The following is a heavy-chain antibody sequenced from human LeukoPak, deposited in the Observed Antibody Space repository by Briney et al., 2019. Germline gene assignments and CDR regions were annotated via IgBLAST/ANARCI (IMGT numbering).Heavy chain of an antibody. Sequence: GGSLTLSCAASGFPFSSYWMNWVRQAPGKGLEWVAHINQDGSEKYYVDSVKGRFTISRDNAKNSLYVQMNSLGAEDTAVYYCARSTKMGDYWGQGTLVTVSS. J-gene: IGHJ4*02. D-gene: IGHD3-22*01. CDR2: INQDGSEK. CDR3: ARSTKMGDY. CDR1: GFPFSSYW. V-gene: IGHV3-7*04.